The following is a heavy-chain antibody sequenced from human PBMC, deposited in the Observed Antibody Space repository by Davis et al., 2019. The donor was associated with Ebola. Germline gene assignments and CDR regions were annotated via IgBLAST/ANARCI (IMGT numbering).Heavy chain of an antibody. CDR1: GGSINSFL. CDR3: AKSGLSFGVVKYHYGMDV. J-gene: IGHJ6*04. Sequence: PSETLSLTCSVSGGSINSFLWTWVRQAPGKGLEWVSAISGSGGSTYYADSVKGRFTISRDNSKKTLYLQMNSLRAEDTAVYYCAKSGLSFGVVKYHYGMDVWGKGTTVTVSS. D-gene: IGHD3-3*01. V-gene: IGHV3-23*01. CDR2: ISGSGGST.